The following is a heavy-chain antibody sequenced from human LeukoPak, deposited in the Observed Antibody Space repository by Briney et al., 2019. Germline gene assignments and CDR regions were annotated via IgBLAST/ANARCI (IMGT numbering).Heavy chain of an antibody. CDR1: GYTLTELS. CDR2: FDPEDGET. J-gene: IGHJ5*01. Sequence: GASVKVSCKVSGYTLTELSMHWVRQAPGKGLEWMGGFDPEDGETIYAQKFQGRVTITSDSSISTAYMELSSLSSEDTAVYYCAREGFDSWGQGTLVTVSS. V-gene: IGHV1-24*01. CDR3: AREGFDS.